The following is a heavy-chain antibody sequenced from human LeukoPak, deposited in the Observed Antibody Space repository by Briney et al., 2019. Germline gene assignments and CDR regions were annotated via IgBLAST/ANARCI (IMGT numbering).Heavy chain of an antibody. CDR2: SNAGNGNT. CDR1: GYTFTGYY. CDR3: ARESAIYGMDV. V-gene: IGHV1-3*02. J-gene: IGHJ6*02. Sequence: ASVKVSCKASGYTFTGYYMHWVRQAPGQRLEWMGWSNAGNGNTKYSQEFQGRVTITRDTSASTAYMELSSLRSEDMAVYYCARESAIYGMDVWGQGTTVTVSS.